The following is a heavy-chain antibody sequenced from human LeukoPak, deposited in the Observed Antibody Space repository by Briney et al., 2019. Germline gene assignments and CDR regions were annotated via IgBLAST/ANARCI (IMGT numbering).Heavy chain of an antibody. CDR2: TYYSGST. CDR3: ARLGVVAATVDY. J-gene: IGHJ4*02. V-gene: IGHV4-59*01. CDR1: GGSISSYY. Sequence: SETLSLTCTVSGGSISSYYWSWIRQPPGKGLEWIGYTYYSGSTNYNPSLKSRVTISVDTSKNQFSLKLSSVTAADTAVYYCARLGVVAATVDYWGQGTLVTVSS. D-gene: IGHD2-15*01.